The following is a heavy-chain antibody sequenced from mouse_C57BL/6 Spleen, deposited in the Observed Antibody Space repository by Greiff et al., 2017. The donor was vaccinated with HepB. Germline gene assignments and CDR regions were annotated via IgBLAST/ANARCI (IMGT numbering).Heavy chain of an antibody. CDR1: GYTFTDYH. V-gene: IGHV1-26*01. Sequence: EVQLQQSGPELVKPGASVKISCKASGYTFTDYHMNWVKQSHGKSLEWIGDINPNNGGTSYNQKFKGKATLTVDKSSSTAYMELRSLTSEDSAVYYCARQIYYDSYYFDYWGQGTTLTVSS. D-gene: IGHD2-4*01. J-gene: IGHJ2*01. CDR2: INPNNGGT. CDR3: ARQIYYDSYYFDY.